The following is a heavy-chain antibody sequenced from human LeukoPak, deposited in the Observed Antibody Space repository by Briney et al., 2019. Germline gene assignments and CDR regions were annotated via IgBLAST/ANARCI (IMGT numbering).Heavy chain of an antibody. CDR1: GYTFTGYY. CDR2: INPNRGGT. CDR3: SINSGSSLPDY. J-gene: IGHJ4*02. V-gene: IGHV1-2*02. Sequence: WASVKVSCKASGYTFTGYYMHWVRQAPGQGLEWMGWINPNRGGTKYAQKFQGRVTMTRDTSISTAYMELSRLRSDDTAVYYCSINSGSSLPDYWGQGTLVTVSS. D-gene: IGHD1-26*01.